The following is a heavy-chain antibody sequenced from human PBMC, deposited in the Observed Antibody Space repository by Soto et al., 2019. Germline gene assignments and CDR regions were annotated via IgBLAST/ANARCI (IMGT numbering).Heavy chain of an antibody. D-gene: IGHD1-1*01. CDR2: IWYDGSNK. CDR3: ARDSATGTPHFYFDY. V-gene: IGHV3-33*01. Sequence: PGGPIRVSCAAAGVTIRSFGRRLVLQEQGKGLEWVAVIWYDGSNKYYADSVKGRFTISRDNAKNSLYLQMNSLRAEDTAVYYCARDSATGTPHFYFDYWGQGTLVTVSS. J-gene: IGHJ4*02. CDR1: GVTIRSFG.